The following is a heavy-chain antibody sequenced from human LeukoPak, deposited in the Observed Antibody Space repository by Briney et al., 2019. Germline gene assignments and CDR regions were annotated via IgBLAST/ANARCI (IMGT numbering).Heavy chain of an antibody. D-gene: IGHD2-21*02. CDR2: IRSKAYGGTT. CDR3: TRAPYCGGDCYSDY. Sequence: SLRLSCAASGFTFSSYAMSWFRQAPGKGLEWVGFIRSKAYGGTTEYAASVKGRFTISRGDSKSIAYLQMNSLKTEDTAVYYCTRAPYCGGDCYSDYWGQGTLVTVSS. J-gene: IGHJ4*02. V-gene: IGHV3-49*03. CDR1: GFTFSSYA.